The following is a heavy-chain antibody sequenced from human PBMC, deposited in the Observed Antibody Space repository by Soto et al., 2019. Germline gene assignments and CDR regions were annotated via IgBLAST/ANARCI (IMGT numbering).Heavy chain of an antibody. J-gene: IGHJ6*03. D-gene: IGHD1-26*01. CDR2: ISSSSSYI. CDR1: GFTFSSYS. Sequence: GGSLRLSCAASGFTFSSYSMNWVRQAPGKGLECVSSISSSSSYIYYVDSVKGRFTISRDNAKNSLYLQMNSLRAEDTAVYYCAREGRRYYYYMDVWGKGTTVTVSS. V-gene: IGHV3-21*01. CDR3: AREGRRYYYYMDV.